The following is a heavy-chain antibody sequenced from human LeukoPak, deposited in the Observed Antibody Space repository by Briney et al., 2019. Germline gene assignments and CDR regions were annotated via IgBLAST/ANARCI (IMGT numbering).Heavy chain of an antibody. CDR3: ARSRYGDYYYFDY. D-gene: IGHD4-17*01. V-gene: IGHV3-23*01. Sequence: SGGSLRLSCAASGLTFDNYPMTWVRQAPGKGLEWVSAISGSGGSTYYADSVKGRFTISRDNSKNTLYLQMNSLRAEDTAVYYCARSRYGDYYYFDYWGQGTLVTVSS. J-gene: IGHJ4*02. CDR1: GLTFDNYP. CDR2: ISGSGGST.